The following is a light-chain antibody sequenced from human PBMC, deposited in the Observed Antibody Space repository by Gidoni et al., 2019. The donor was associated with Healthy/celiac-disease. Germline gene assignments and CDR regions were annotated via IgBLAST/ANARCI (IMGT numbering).Light chain of an antibody. CDR3: QQSYSTPFT. J-gene: IGKJ3*01. CDR1: QSISSY. V-gene: IGKV1-39*01. CDR2: AAS. Sequence: DIQMTQSPSSLSASVGDRVTITCRASQSISSYLNWYQQKPGKAPKLLIYAASSLQSGVPSRFSGSGSGTDFTLTISSLQPEDFATYSCQQSYSTPFTFGPXTKVDI.